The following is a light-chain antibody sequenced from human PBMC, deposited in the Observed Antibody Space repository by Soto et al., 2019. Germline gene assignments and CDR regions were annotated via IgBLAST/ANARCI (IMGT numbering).Light chain of an antibody. CDR2: KVS. Sequence: DGVVTKSHFSLPGTIGQPSSVSCGAIQSLVYSDGNTYLNWFQQRPGQSPRRLIYKVSNRDSGVPDRFSGSGSGTDFALKLSRVEGEDVGVYYCMQGTHWPITFGQGTRLEIK. V-gene: IGKV2-30*01. CDR1: QSLVYSDGNTY. CDR3: MQGTHWPIT. J-gene: IGKJ5*01.